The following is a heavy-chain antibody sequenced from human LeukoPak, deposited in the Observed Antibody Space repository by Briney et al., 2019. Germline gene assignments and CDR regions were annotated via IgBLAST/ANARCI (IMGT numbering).Heavy chain of an antibody. J-gene: IGHJ3*02. CDR3: ARVYCSSTSCPLAAFDI. D-gene: IGHD2-2*01. CDR1: GFTFSSYW. Sequence: GGSLRLSCAASGFTFSSYWMHWVRQAPGKGLVWVSRINSDGSSTSYADSVKGRFTISRDNAKNTLYLQMNSLRAEYTAVYYCARVYCSSTSCPLAAFDIWGQGTMVTVSS. CDR2: INSDGSST. V-gene: IGHV3-74*01.